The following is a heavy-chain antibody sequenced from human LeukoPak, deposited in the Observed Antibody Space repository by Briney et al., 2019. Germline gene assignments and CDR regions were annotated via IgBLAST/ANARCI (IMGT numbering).Heavy chain of an antibody. CDR1: GFTFEDHA. Sequence: GGSLRLSCAASGFTFEDHAMHWVRQAPGKGLEWVAVISYDGSNKYYADSVKGRFTISRDNSKNTLYLQMNSLRAEDTAVYYCARDRRGFDYWGQGTLVTVSS. CDR3: ARDRRGFDY. CDR2: ISYDGSNK. J-gene: IGHJ4*02. V-gene: IGHV3-30-3*01.